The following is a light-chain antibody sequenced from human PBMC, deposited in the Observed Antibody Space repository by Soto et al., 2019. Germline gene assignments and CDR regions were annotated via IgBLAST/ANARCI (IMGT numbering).Light chain of an antibody. CDR1: NSDVGGYYY. J-gene: IGLJ1*01. V-gene: IGLV2-8*01. CDR2: EVS. CDR3: SSYAGTNTPYV. Sequence: QSALTQPPSASGSPGQSVTISCTGTNSDVGGYYYVSWYQQHPGKAPKLMIYEVSKRPSGVPDRFSGSKSGNTASLTVSGLQAEDEADYYCSSYAGTNTPYVFGTGTKVTVL.